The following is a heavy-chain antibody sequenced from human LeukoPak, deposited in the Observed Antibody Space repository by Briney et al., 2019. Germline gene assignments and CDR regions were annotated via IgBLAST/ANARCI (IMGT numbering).Heavy chain of an antibody. Sequence: SETLSLTCTVSGESLSVFYWTWIRQPPGKGLEWIGYIYYSGSTNYNPSLKSRVTISVDTSKNQFSLKLSSVTAADTAVYYCARGVVIAPQTFDYWGQGTLVTVSS. D-gene: IGHD2-21*01. CDR1: GESLSVFY. J-gene: IGHJ4*02. CDR2: IYYSGST. V-gene: IGHV4-59*01. CDR3: ARGVVIAPQTFDY.